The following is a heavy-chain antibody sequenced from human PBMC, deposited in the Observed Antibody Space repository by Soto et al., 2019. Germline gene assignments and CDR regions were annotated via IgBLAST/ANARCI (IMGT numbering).Heavy chain of an antibody. D-gene: IGHD3-10*01. V-gene: IGHV3-33*01. CDR3: ARRGGGNGMDV. CDR2: IWYDGSNK. Sequence: PGGSLRLSCAASGFTFSSYGMHWVRQAPGKGLEWVAVIWYDGSNKYYADSVKGRFTISRDNSKNTLYLQMNSLRAEDTAVYYCARRGGGNGMDVWGQGTTVTVSS. CDR1: GFTFSSYG. J-gene: IGHJ6*02.